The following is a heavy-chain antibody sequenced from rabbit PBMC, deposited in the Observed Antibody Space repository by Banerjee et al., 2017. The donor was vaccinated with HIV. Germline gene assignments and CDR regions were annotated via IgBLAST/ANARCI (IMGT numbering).Heavy chain of an antibody. CDR1: GFDFSSYG. Sequence: QEQLVESGGGLVQPGGSLKLSCKASGFDFSSYGVSWVRQAPGKGLEWIGYIDPVFGTTYYASWAKGRFTISKTSSTTVTLQMTSLTAADTATYFCARDATTNGYYFDLWGPGTLVTVS. CDR3: ARDATTNGYYFDL. V-gene: IGHV1S45*01. CDR2: IDPVFGTT. D-gene: IGHD1-1*01. J-gene: IGHJ4*01.